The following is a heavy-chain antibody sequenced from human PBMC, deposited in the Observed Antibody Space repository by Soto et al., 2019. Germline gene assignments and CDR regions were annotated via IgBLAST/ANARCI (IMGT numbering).Heavy chain of an antibody. CDR1: GDSISSDGYH. D-gene: IGHD2-8*01. V-gene: IGHV4-30-4*01. CDR2: IYNGGRT. Sequence: PSETLSLTCTVSGDSISSDGYHWSWIRQSPGKGLEWIGYIYNGGRTFYRPCLESRINMSLDATKNSYSLRLTSVTAADTAVYYCARAPVGMDSINFFDHWGQGILVTVSS. CDR3: ARAPVGMDSINFFDH. J-gene: IGHJ4*02.